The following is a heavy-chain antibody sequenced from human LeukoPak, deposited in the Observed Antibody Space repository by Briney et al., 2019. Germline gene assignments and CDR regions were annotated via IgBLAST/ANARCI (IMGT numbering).Heavy chain of an antibody. CDR3: ARGPPDYGDYETPDRYYYYGMDV. V-gene: IGHV3-21*01. Sequence: GGSLRLSCAASGFTFSSYSMNWVRQAPGKGLEWVSSISSSSSYIYYADSVKGRFTISRDNAKNSLYLQMNSLRAEDTAVYYCARGPPDYGDYETPDRYYYYGMDVWGQGTTVTVSS. J-gene: IGHJ6*02. CDR2: ISSSSSYI. CDR1: GFTFSSYS. D-gene: IGHD4-17*01.